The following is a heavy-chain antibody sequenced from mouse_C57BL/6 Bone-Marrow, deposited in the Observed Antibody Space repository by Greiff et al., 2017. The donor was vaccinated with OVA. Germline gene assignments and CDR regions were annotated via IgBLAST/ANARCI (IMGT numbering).Heavy chain of an antibody. J-gene: IGHJ4*01. CDR2: IDPETGGT. V-gene: IGHV1-15*01. CDR1: GYTFTDYE. Sequence: VQLVESGAELVRPGASVTLSCKASGYTFTDYEMHWVKQTPVHGLEWIGAIDPETGGTAYNQKFKGKAILTADKSSSTAYMELRSLTSEDSAVYYCTRCTGAMDYWGQGTSVTVSS. D-gene: IGHD1-1*01. CDR3: TRCTGAMDY.